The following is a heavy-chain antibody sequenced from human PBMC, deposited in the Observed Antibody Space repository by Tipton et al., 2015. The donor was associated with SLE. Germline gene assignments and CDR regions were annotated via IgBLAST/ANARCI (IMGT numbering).Heavy chain of an antibody. D-gene: IGHD5-24*01. Sequence: TLSFTCTVSGGSISSHYWSWIRQPPGKGLEWIGYIYYSGSTNYNPSLKSRVTISVDTSKNQFSLKLSSVTAADTAVYYCARDAMAYDAFDIWGQGTMVTVSS. CDR1: GGSISSHY. CDR3: ARDAMAYDAFDI. V-gene: IGHV4-59*11. CDR2: IYYSGST. J-gene: IGHJ3*02.